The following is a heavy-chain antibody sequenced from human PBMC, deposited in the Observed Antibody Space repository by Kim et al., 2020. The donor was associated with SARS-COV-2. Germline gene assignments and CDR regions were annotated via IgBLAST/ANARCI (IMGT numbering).Heavy chain of an antibody. D-gene: IGHD3-9*01. J-gene: IGHJ6*02. CDR1: GGTFSSYA. CDR3: ARDYDILTGYYTMGNYYGMDV. CDR2: IIPIFGTA. Sequence: SVKVSCKASGGTFSSYAISWVRQAPGQGLEWMGGIIPIFGTANYAQKFQGRVTITADESTNTAYMELSSLRSEDTAVYYCARDYDILTGYYTMGNYYGMDVWGQGTTVTVSS. V-gene: IGHV1-69*13.